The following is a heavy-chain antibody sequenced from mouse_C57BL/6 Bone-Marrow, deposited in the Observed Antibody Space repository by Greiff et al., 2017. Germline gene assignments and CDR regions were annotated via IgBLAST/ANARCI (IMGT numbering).Heavy chain of an antibody. CDR2: IWTGGGT. V-gene: IGHV2-9-1*01. J-gene: IGHJ2*01. D-gene: IGHD1-1*01. CDR1: GFSLTSYA. Sequence: VKRVESGPGLVAPSQSLSITCTVSGFSLTSYAISWVRQPPGKGLEWLGVIWTGGGTNYNSALKSRLSISKDNSKSQVFLKMNSLQTDDTARYYCARNPYYGSVYFDYWGQGTTLTVSS. CDR3: ARNPYYGSVYFDY.